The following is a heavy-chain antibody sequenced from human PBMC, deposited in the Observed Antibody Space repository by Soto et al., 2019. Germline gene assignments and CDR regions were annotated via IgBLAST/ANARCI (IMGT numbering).Heavy chain of an antibody. D-gene: IGHD2-2*01. CDR3: ARDLGSCSSTSCYAGDY. CDR1: GGTFSSYT. V-gene: IGHV1-69*04. J-gene: IGHJ4*02. CDR2: IIPILGIA. Sequence: GASVKASCKASGGTFSSYTISWVRQAPGQGLEWMGRIIPILGIANYAQKFQGRVTITADKSTSTAYMELSSLRPEDTAVYYCARDLGSCSSTSCYAGDYWGQGTLVXVSS.